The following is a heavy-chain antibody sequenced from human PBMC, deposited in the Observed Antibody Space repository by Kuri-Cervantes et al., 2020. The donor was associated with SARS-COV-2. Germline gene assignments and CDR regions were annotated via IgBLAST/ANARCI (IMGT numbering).Heavy chain of an antibody. Sequence: ETLSLTCAASGFTFSSYWMSWVRQAPGKGLEWVANINQDGSDKYYVDSVKGRFTISRDNAKNSLSLQMNSLGTEDTAVYFCAKLTTWKVGDWGQGTLVTVSS. CDR2: INQDGSDK. D-gene: IGHD4-17*01. J-gene: IGHJ4*02. CDR1: GFTFSSYW. CDR3: AKLTTWKVGD. V-gene: IGHV3-7*03.